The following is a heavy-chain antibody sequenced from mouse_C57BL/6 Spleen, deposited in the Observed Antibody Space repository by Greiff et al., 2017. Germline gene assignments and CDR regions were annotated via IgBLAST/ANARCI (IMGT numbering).Heavy chain of an antibody. Sequence: VQGVESGAELVRPGASVTLSCKASGYTFTDYEMHWVKQTPVHGLEWIGAIDPETGGTAYNQKFKGKAILTADKSSSTAYMELRSLTSEDSAVYYCTRAYYGSSYEGYWGQGTTLTVSS. J-gene: IGHJ2*01. CDR3: TRAYYGSSYEGY. D-gene: IGHD1-1*01. CDR2: IDPETGGT. CDR1: GYTFTDYE. V-gene: IGHV1-15*01.